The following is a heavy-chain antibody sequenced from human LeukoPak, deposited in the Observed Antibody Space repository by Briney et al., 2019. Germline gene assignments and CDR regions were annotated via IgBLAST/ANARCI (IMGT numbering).Heavy chain of an antibody. CDR2: ISSGSSTI. D-gene: IGHD6-19*01. Sequence: GGSLRLSCAASGFTFSSYSMNWVRQAPGKGLEWVSYISSGSSTIYYADSMKGRFTISRDNAKNSLYLQMNSLRAEDTAVYYCARASRNVYTSAWYMDYWGQGTLVTVSS. V-gene: IGHV3-48*01. CDR1: GFTFSSYS. CDR3: ARASRNVYTSAWYMDY. J-gene: IGHJ4*02.